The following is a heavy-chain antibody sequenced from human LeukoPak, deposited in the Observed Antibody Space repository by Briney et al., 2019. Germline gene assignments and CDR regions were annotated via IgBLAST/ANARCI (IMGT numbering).Heavy chain of an antibody. V-gene: IGHV3-48*01. CDR3: ARGAYYYED. CDR2: ISSSSSTI. J-gene: IGHJ4*02. CDR1: GFTFSSHS. Sequence: GGSLRLSCAASGFTFSSHSMNWVRQAPGKGLEWVSYISSSSSTIHYADSVKGRFTISRDNAMNSLYLQMNSLRAEDAAVYYCARGAYYYEDWGQGTLVTVSS. D-gene: IGHD3-22*01.